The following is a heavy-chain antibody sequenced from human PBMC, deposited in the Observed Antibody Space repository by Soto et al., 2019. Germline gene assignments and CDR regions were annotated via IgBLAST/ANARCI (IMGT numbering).Heavy chain of an antibody. CDR3: AKGGSYGRFDP. D-gene: IGHD1-26*01. CDR2: ISGSGGST. CDR1: GFTFSSYA. J-gene: IGHJ5*02. V-gene: IGHV3-23*01. Sequence: GGSLRLSCAASGFTFSSYAMSWVRQAPGKGLEWVSAISGSGGSTYYADSVKGRLTISRDNSKNTLYLQMNSLRAEETAVYYCAKGGSYGRFDPWGQGTLVTVSS.